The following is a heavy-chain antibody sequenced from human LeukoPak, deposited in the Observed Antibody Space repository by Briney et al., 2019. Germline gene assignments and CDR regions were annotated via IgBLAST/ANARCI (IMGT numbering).Heavy chain of an antibody. Sequence: GGSLRLSCAASGFTFSSYAMSWVRQAPGKGLEWVSAISGSGGSTYYADSVKGRFTISRDNSENTLYLQMNSLRADDTAVYYCAKDPSHFYSYGFFDYWGQGTLVTVSS. CDR2: ISGSGGST. D-gene: IGHD5-18*01. CDR3: AKDPSHFYSYGFFDY. CDR1: GFTFSSYA. J-gene: IGHJ4*02. V-gene: IGHV3-23*01.